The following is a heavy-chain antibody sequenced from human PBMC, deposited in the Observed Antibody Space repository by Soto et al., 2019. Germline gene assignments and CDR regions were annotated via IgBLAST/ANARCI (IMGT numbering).Heavy chain of an antibody. D-gene: IGHD3-10*01. CDR1: GFTFSGSW. J-gene: IGHJ4*02. CDR2: INGDGSGT. Sequence: EVQLVESGGGLVQPGGSLRLSCAASGFTFSGSWMHWVRQAPGKGLVWVSRINGDGSGTSYADFVKGRFTISRDNAKNTLFRQMYGLRAEDTAVYYCARGIFGSGTANDYWGQGTLVTVSS. CDR3: ARGIFGSGTANDY. V-gene: IGHV3-74*01.